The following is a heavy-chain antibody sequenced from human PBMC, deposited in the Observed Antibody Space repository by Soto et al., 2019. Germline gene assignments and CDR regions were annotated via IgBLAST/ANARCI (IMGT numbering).Heavy chain of an antibody. CDR1: GYSFTSFY. Sequence: QVQLVQSGAEVKKPGASVKVSCKASGYSFTSFYMHWVRQAPGQGLVWMGIINPSGGSTSYAQKFQGRVTMTRDTSTSTVYMELSSLRSEDTAVYYCTRVSGYENAFDIWGQGTMVTVSS. CDR2: INPSGGST. V-gene: IGHV1-46*03. CDR3: TRVSGYENAFDI. D-gene: IGHD5-18*01. J-gene: IGHJ3*02.